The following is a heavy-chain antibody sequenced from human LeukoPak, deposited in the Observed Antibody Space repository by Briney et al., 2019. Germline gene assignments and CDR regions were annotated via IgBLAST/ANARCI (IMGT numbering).Heavy chain of an antibody. J-gene: IGHJ4*02. CDR2: ISSSSSYI. CDR3: ARATYYYDSSGYYPIFDY. Sequence: GGSLRPSCAASGFTFSSYSMNWVRQAPGKGLEWVSSISSSSSYIYYADPVKGRFTISRDNAKNSLYLQMNSLRAEDTAVYYCARATYYYDSSGYYPIFDYWGQGTLVTVSS. D-gene: IGHD3-22*01. CDR1: GFTFSSYS. V-gene: IGHV3-21*01.